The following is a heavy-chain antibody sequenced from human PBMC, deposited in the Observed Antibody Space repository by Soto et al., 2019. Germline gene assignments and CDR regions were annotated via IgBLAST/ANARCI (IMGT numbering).Heavy chain of an antibody. CDR2: INPNSGDT. Sequence: ASVKVSCKASGYTFTGYYMHWVRQAPGQGLEWMGWINPNSGDTSYAQKFRGRVTMTRDTSITTAYMELSRLRSDDTAVYYCARGHCSSTSCYGSDYYYGLDVWGQGTTVTVSS. J-gene: IGHJ6*02. CDR3: ARGHCSSTSCYGSDYYYGLDV. D-gene: IGHD2-2*01. CDR1: GYTFTGYY. V-gene: IGHV1-2*02.